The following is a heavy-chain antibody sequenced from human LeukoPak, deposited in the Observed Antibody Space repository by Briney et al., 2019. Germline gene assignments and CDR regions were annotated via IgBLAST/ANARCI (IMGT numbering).Heavy chain of an antibody. CDR1: DVSITGYY. CDR2: IYYSGST. J-gene: IGHJ4*02. V-gene: IGHV4-59*01. CDR3: ARGGDYYNPIIDF. D-gene: IGHD3-22*01. Sequence: PSETLSLTCTVSDVSITGYYWSWIRQPPGKGLEWIGYIYYSGSTDYNPSLKSRVTISVDTSKNQFSLKLSSVTAADTAVYYCARGGDYYNPIIDFWGQGTLVTVSS.